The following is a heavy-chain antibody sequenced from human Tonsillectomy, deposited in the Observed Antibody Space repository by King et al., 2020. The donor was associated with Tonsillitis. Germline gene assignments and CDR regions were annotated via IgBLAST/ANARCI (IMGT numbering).Heavy chain of an antibody. J-gene: IGHJ6*03. CDR2: ISRDGNKI. CDR3: VQLQSGILSYYYLDV. Sequence: MNWVRQAPGKGLEWVSSISRDGNKIDYADSVKGRFTISRDDAKNSLYLQMNRLRAEDTALYYCVQLQSGILSYYYLDVWGTGTRVTVSS. D-gene: IGHD5-18*01. V-gene: IGHV3-7*01.